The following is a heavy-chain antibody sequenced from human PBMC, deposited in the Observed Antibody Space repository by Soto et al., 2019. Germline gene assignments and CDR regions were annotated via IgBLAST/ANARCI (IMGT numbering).Heavy chain of an antibody. CDR1: GGSISSYY. CDR2: IYYSGST. Sequence: PSETLSLTCTVSGGSISSYYWSWIRQPPGKGLEWIGYIYYSGSTNYNPSLKSRVTISVDTSKNQFSLKLSSVTAADTAVYYCAREGHIRKRMYYFDYWGQGTLVTVSS. V-gene: IGHV4-59*01. J-gene: IGHJ4*02. CDR3: AREGHIRKRMYYFDY.